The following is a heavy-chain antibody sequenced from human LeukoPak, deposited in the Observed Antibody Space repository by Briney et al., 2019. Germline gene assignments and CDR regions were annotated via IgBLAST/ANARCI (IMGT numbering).Heavy chain of an antibody. J-gene: IGHJ4*02. CDR1: GFTFANYA. V-gene: IGHV3-23*01. Sequence: GGSLRLSCAASGFTFANYAMSWVRQAPGKGLERVSALTPAGTTFYADIVKGRFSVSRDNSKNTLSLQMNSLRAEGTAVYYCVKESPYPEGSTARIYYFDNWGQGTLVTVSS. D-gene: IGHD2-2*01. CDR2: LTPAGTT. CDR3: VKESPYPEGSTARIYYFDN.